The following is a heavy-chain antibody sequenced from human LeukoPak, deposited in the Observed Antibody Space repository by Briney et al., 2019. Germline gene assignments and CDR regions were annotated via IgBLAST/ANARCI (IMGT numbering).Heavy chain of an antibody. CDR2: IISSSSYI. CDR3: ARDPQYCSGGSCYSFDY. Sequence: KTGGSLRLSCAASGFTFSTYSMNWVRQAPGKGLEWVSSIISSSSYIYYADSVKGRFTISRDNAKDSLYLQMNSLRAEDTAVYYCARDPQYCSGGSCYSFDYRGQGTLVTVSS. D-gene: IGHD2-15*01. V-gene: IGHV3-21*01. J-gene: IGHJ4*02. CDR1: GFTFSTYS.